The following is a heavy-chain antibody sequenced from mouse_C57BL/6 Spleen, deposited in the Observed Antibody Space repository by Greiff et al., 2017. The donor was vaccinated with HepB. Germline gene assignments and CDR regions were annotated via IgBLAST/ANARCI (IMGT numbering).Heavy chain of an antibody. CDR3: ARRDYYGRGYFDY. V-gene: IGHV5-12*01. J-gene: IGHJ2*01. CDR2: ISNGGGST. Sequence: DVMLVESGGGLVQPGGSLKLSCAASGFTFSDYYMYWVRQTPEKRLEWVAYISNGGGSTYYPDTVKGRFTISRDNAKNTLYLQMSRLKSEDTAMYYCARRDYYGRGYFDYWGQGTTLTVSS. CDR1: GFTFSDYY. D-gene: IGHD1-1*01.